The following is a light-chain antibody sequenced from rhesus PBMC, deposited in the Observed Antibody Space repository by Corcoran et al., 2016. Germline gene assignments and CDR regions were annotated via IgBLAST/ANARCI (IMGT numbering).Light chain of an antibody. CDR1: SSDIGGYNY. Sequence: QAALTQPRSVSGSPGQSVTISCTGPSSDIGGYNYVSWYQQHPGTAPKLMIFEVSKRPSGVSDRLSGSKSGNTASLTTSGLQAEDEADYYCCSYAGSNTFNIFGAGTRLTVL. V-gene: IGLV2-32*02. CDR3: CSYAGSNTFNI. CDR2: EVS. J-gene: IGLJ1*01.